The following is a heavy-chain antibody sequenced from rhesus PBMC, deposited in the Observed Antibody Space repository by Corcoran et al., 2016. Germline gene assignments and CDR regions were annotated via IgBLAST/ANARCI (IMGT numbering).Heavy chain of an antibody. J-gene: IGHJ4*01. CDR2: IYGSSGST. CDR3: ARPESTPGYFDY. V-gene: IGHV4-76*01. D-gene: IGHD2-33*01. CDR1: GGSISGGYD. Sequence: QVQLQESGPGLVKPSETLSLTCAVSGGSISGGYDWRRFRQPPGQGLEWIGCIYGSSGSTNYNPSLKNRVTISKDTSKNQFSLKLSSVTAADTAVYYCARPESTPGYFDYWGQGVLVTVSS.